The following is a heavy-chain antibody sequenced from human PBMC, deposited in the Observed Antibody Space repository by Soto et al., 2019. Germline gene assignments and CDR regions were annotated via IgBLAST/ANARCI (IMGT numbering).Heavy chain of an antibody. Sequence: PSETLSLTCAVYGGSFSGYYWSWIRQPPGKGLEWIGEINHSGSTNYNPSLKSRVTISVDTSKNQFSLKLSSVTAADTAVYYCARGYDYGMYYFDYWGQGTLVTAPQ. J-gene: IGHJ4*02. D-gene: IGHD3-16*01. V-gene: IGHV4-34*01. CDR2: INHSGST. CDR1: GGSFSGYY. CDR3: ARGYDYGMYYFDY.